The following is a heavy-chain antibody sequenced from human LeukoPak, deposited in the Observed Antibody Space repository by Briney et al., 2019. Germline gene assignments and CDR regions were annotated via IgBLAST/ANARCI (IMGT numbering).Heavy chain of an antibody. Sequence: PSETLSLTCAVSGYSINNDYYWGWIRQSPDKGLEWIGIIYHSGSTYYNPSLKSRFTISVDTSKNQFSLKVTSVTAADTAVYYCARFYYYDTTGYPYYYMDVWGKGTTVTVSS. D-gene: IGHD3-22*01. V-gene: IGHV4-38-2*01. J-gene: IGHJ6*03. CDR3: ARFYYYDTTGYPYYYMDV. CDR1: GYSINNDYY. CDR2: IYHSGST.